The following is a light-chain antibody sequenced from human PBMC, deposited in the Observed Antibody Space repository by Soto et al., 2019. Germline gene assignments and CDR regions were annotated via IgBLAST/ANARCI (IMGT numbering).Light chain of an antibody. CDR1: QSLLHSDGDNY. J-gene: IGKJ3*01. CDR2: LVS. V-gene: IGKV2-28*01. Sequence: DIAMTQSPLSLPVTPGEPASISCKSSQSLLHSDGDNYLEWYVQKAGQSPQLLIYLVSHRASGVPDRLSGSGSGTDFTLKISKVEADDVGVYYCMQTLQTPYTFGPGTKVEIK. CDR3: MQTLQTPYT.